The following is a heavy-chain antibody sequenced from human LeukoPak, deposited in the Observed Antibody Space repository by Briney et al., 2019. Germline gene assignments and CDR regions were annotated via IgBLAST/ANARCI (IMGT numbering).Heavy chain of an antibody. Sequence: SETLSRTCTVSGGSISSYYWSWLRQPPGKGLGWIGYIYYSGSTNYNPSLKSRVTISVDTSKNQFSLKLSSVTAADTAVYYCARDGYSSSVWGQGTLVTVSS. D-gene: IGHD6-13*01. CDR1: GGSISSYY. CDR3: ARDGYSSSV. J-gene: IGHJ4*02. V-gene: IGHV4-59*01. CDR2: IYYSGST.